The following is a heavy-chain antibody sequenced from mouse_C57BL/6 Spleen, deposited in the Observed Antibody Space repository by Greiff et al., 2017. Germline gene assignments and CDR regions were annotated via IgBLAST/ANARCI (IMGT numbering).Heavy chain of an antibody. D-gene: IGHD2-1*01. CDR3: ARDCNSPSYAMDY. CDR1: GYTFTDYY. J-gene: IGHJ4*01. CDR2: IYPGSGNT. Sequence: VQLQQSGAELVRPGASVKLSCKASGYTFTDYYINWVKQRPGQGLEWIARIYPGSGNTYYNEKFKGKATLTAEKYSSTAYMQLSSLTSEDSTVYFCARDCNSPSYAMDYWGQGTSVTVSS. V-gene: IGHV1-76*01.